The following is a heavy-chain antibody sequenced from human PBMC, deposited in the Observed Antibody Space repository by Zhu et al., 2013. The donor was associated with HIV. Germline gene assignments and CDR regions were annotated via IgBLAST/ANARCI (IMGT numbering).Heavy chain of an antibody. Sequence: QVQLVQSGAEVKKSGSSVKVSCEASGGTFSNYSISWVRQAPGQGLEWMGWIIPQSGDAIYAQKFQGRVTMTRDTSISTVYMELSSLRTDDTAVYYCARDGNGYQGAFDYWGQGTLVTVSS. CDR1: GGTFSNYS. D-gene: IGHD5-18*01. V-gene: IGHV1-2*02. J-gene: IGHJ4*02. CDR3: ARDGNGYQGAFDY. CDR2: IIPQSGDA.